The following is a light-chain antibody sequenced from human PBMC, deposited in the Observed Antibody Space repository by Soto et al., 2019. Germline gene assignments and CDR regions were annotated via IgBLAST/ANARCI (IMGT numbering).Light chain of an antibody. Sequence: DIVMTQSPDSLAVSLGERATINCKSSQSVAYTSNKKTYVAWYQQKAGQPPKLLLYWSSTRASGVPDRFSGSGSGTDFTLTNSSLQAEDVAVYYCQQYYSPLWTFGQGTKVQIK. CDR2: WSS. J-gene: IGKJ1*01. V-gene: IGKV4-1*01. CDR1: QSVAYTSNKKTY. CDR3: QQYYSPLWT.